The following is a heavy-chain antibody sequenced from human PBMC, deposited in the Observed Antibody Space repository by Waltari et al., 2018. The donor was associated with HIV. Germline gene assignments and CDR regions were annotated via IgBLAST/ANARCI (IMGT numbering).Heavy chain of an antibody. D-gene: IGHD2-2*02. CDR2: HQAGNGNT. CDR3: ARDFLDCSSTSCYNRIDY. Sequence: QVQLVQSGAEVKKPGASVKVSCKASGYTFTSYAMHWVRQAPGQRLEWLGWHQAGNGNTKYSQKFQGRVTITRDTSASTAYMELSSLRSEDTAVYYCARDFLDCSSTSCYNRIDYWGQGTLVTVSS. CDR1: GYTFTSYA. V-gene: IGHV1-3*01. J-gene: IGHJ4*02.